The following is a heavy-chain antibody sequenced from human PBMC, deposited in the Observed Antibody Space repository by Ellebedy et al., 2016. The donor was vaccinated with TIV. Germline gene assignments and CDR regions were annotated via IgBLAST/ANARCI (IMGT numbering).Heavy chain of an antibody. V-gene: IGHV3-30*09. CDR2: ISSDGSKQ. J-gene: IGHJ4*02. Sequence: GESLKISCVASGFTFSDYWMSWVRQAPGKGLEWVAVISSDGSKQLYPDSVKGRFAISRDNSKNTLYLQMNSLRADDTAVYYCAKDLYYYDTIDYDYWGQGTLVTVSS. CDR3: AKDLYYYDTIDYDY. CDR1: GFTFSDYW. D-gene: IGHD3-22*01.